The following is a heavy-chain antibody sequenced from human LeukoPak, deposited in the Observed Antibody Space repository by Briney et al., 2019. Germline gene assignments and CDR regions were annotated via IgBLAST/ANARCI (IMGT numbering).Heavy chain of an antibody. D-gene: IGHD3-10*01. CDR3: ARNSSYYNTGGFDY. V-gene: IGHV4-39*01. CDR2: IYYSGST. Sequence: SETLSLTCTVSGASMRGSNYYWAWIRQTPGKGLEWIGSIYYSGSTHYTPSLKSRVTMSVDSSKNQFSLRVSSVTAAGTAVYYCARNSSYYNTGGFDYWGQGILVTVSS. CDR1: GASMRGSNYY. J-gene: IGHJ4*02.